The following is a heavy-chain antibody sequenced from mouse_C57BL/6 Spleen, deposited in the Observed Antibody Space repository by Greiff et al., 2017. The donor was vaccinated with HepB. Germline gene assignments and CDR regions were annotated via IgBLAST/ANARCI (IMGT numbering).Heavy chain of an antibody. V-gene: IGHV1-54*01. D-gene: IGHD3-2*02. Sequence: VQLQQSGAELVRPGTSVKVSCKASGYAFTNYLIEWVKQRPGQGLEWIGVINPGSGGTNHNEKFKGKATLTADKSSSTAYMQLSSLTSEDSAVYFCARSAQLRLPFDYWGQGTTLTVSS. CDR2: INPGSGGT. J-gene: IGHJ2*01. CDR3: ARSAQLRLPFDY. CDR1: GYAFTNYL.